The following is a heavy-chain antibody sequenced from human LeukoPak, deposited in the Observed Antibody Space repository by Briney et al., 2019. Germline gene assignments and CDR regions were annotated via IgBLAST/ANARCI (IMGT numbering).Heavy chain of an antibody. V-gene: IGHV3-23*01. J-gene: IGHJ4*02. CDR3: VKSGYNRFDY. CDR2: ISGSGGST. Sequence: PGGSLRLSCAASGFTFSTYAMSWVRQAPGKGLEWVSSISGSGGSTYYAYSVKGRFTISRDTSKNTLYLQMNSLRAADTAVYYCVKSGYNRFDYWGQGALVTVSS. CDR1: GFTFSTYA. D-gene: IGHD5-24*01.